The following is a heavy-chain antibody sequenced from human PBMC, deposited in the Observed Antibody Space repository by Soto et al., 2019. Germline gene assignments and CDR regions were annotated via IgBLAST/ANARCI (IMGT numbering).Heavy chain of an antibody. J-gene: IGHJ6*03. Sequence: GGSLRLSCAASGFTFSSYWMSWVRQAPGKGLEWVANIKQDGSEKYYVDSVKGRFTISRDNAKNSLYLQMNSLRAEDTAVYYCARDQNSVVVVADYGPMYYYYYMDVWGKGTTVTVSS. CDR1: GFTFSSYW. V-gene: IGHV3-7*01. D-gene: IGHD2-15*01. CDR2: IKQDGSEK. CDR3: ARDQNSVVVVADYGPMYYYYYMDV.